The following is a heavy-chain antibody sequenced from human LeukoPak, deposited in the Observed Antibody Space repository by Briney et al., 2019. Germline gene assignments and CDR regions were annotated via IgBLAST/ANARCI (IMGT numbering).Heavy chain of an antibody. J-gene: IGHJ4*02. CDR3: ARHSRQWLLSVDY. CDR1: GGSISSSSYY. V-gene: IGHV4-39*01. Sequence: SETLSLTCTVSGGSISSSSYYRGWIRQPPGKGLEWIGSIYYSGSTYYNPSLKSRVTISVDTSKNQFSLKLSSVTAADTAVYYCARHSRQWLLSVDYWGQGTLVTVSS. CDR2: IYYSGST. D-gene: IGHD6-19*01.